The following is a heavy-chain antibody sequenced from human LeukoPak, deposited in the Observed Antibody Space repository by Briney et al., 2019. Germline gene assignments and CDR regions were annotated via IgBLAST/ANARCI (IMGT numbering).Heavy chain of an antibody. Sequence: GRSLRLSCAASGFTFSSYAMHWVRQAPGKGLEWVAVISYDGSNKYYADSVKGRFTISRDNSKNTLYLQMNGVRAEDTAVYYCASAGQAGAARLYYYYYYMDVWGKGTTVTVSS. CDR2: ISYDGSNK. V-gene: IGHV3-30*01. CDR3: ASAGQAGAARLYYYYYYMDV. CDR1: GFTFSSYA. D-gene: IGHD6-6*01. J-gene: IGHJ6*03.